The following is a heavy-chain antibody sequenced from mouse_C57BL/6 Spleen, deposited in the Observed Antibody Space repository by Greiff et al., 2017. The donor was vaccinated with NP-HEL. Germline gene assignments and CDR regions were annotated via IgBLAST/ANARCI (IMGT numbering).Heavy chain of an antibody. CDR2: IYPGDGDT. Sequence: VQLQQSGPELVKPGASVKISCKASGYAFSSSWMNWVKQRPGKGLEWIGRIYPGDGDTNYNGKFKGKATLTADKSSSTAYMQLSSLTSEDSAVYFCARSREAFDYWGQGTTLTVSS. V-gene: IGHV1-82*01. CDR3: ARSREAFDY. J-gene: IGHJ2*01. CDR1: GYAFSSSW.